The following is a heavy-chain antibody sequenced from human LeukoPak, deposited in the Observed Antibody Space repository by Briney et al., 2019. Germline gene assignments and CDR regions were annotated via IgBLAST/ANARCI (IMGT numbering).Heavy chain of an antibody. J-gene: IGHJ4*02. CDR3: AREMREDTAMVNFDY. Sequence: GGSLRLSCAASGFTFSSYSMNGVRQAPGKGLEWVSSMSSSSSYIYYADSVKGRFTISRDNAKNSLYLQMNSRRAEDTAVYYCAREMREDTAMVNFDYWGEGTLVTVSS. V-gene: IGHV3-21*01. CDR2: MSSSSSYI. CDR1: GFTFSSYS. D-gene: IGHD5-18*01.